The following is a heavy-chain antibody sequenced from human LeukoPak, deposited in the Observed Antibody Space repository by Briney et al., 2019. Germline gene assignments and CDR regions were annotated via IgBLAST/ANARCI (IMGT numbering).Heavy chain of an antibody. CDR2: IIPIFGTA. Sequence: SVKVSCKASGGTFSSYAISWVRQAPGQGLEWMGGIIPIFGTANYAQKFQGRVTITADESTSTAYMELSSLRSEDTAVYYCARALPYYYDSSGYLYYYYGMDVWGQGTTVTVSS. J-gene: IGHJ6*02. D-gene: IGHD3-22*01. V-gene: IGHV1-69*13. CDR3: ARALPYYYDSSGYLYYYYGMDV. CDR1: GGTFSSYA.